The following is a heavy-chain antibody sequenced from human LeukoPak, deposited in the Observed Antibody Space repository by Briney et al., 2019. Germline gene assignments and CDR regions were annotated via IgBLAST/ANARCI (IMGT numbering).Heavy chain of an antibody. CDR3: TSAYSSTGTIDY. D-gene: IGHD6-13*01. CDR1: GFTFSGSA. CDR2: IRSKANSYAT. Sequence: GGSLRLSCAASGFTFSGSAMHWVRQASGKGLEWVGRIRSKANSYATAYAASVKGRFTISRDDSKNTAYLQMNSLKTGDTAVYYCTSAYSSTGTIDYWGQGTLVTVSS. J-gene: IGHJ4*02. V-gene: IGHV3-73*01.